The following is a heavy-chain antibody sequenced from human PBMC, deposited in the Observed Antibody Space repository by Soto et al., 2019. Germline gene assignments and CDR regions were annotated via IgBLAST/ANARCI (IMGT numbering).Heavy chain of an antibody. J-gene: IGHJ4*02. V-gene: IGHV2-5*02. D-gene: IGHD1-1*01. CDR3: AHRRGGGTTGGVFDY. CDR1: GFSLSSSGVG. CDR2: IFWADDK. Sequence: QITLKESGPTLVKPTQTLTLTCIFSGFSLSSSGVGVGWIRQPPGKALEWLVVIFWADDKRYSPSLKSRLTITKDTSKNQVVLTMANMDPVDTATYYCAHRRGGGTTGGVFDYWGQGILVTVSS.